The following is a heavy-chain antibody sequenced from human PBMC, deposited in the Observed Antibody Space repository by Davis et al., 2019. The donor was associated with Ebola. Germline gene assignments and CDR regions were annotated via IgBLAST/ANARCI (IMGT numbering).Heavy chain of an antibody. J-gene: IGHJ6*03. V-gene: IGHV4-59*01. D-gene: IGHD3-16*01. CDR1: GGSSSSNY. Sequence: PGGSLRLSCTVSGGSSSSNYWSWIRQPPGKGLEWIGYIYSSGTSYYNPSLTSPVTISVDTSKNQFSLKLSSVTAADTAVYYCARGGTRYYMDVWGKGTTVTVSS. CDR2: IYSSGTS. CDR3: ARGGTRYYMDV.